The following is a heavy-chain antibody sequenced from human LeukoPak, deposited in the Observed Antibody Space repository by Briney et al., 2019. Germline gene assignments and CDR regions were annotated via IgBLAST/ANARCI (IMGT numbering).Heavy chain of an antibody. CDR1: GYTFTSYG. J-gene: IGHJ6*03. V-gene: IGHV1-69*13. Sequence: ASVKVSCKASGYTFTSYGISWVRQAPGQGLEWMGGIIPIFGTANYAQKFQGRVTITADESTSTAYMELSSLRSEDTAVYYCARDLIAAAGTGYYYMDVWGKGTTVTVSS. D-gene: IGHD6-13*01. CDR2: IIPIFGTA. CDR3: ARDLIAAAGTGYYYMDV.